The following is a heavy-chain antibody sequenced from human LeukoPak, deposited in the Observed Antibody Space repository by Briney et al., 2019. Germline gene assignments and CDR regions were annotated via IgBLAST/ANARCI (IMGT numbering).Heavy chain of an antibody. J-gene: IGHJ4*02. D-gene: IGHD1-1*01. V-gene: IGHV3-21*01. Sequence: PGGSLRLCCAASGFTFSSYSMSWVRQAPGKGLEWVSSISSSSSYIYYADSVKGRFTISRDNAKNSLYLQMNNRRAEDTAVYYWARGGGEIWNDNYWGQGTLVTVSS. CDR2: ISSSSSYI. CDR3: ARGGGEIWNDNY. CDR1: GFTFSSYS.